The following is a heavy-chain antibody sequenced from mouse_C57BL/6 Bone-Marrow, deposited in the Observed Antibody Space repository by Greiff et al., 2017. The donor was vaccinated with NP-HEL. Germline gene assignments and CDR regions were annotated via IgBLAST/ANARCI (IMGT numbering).Heavy chain of an antibody. CDR3: ARNDYGSYWYFDV. D-gene: IGHD2-4*01. CDR1: GFTFSDYG. J-gene: IGHJ1*03. Sequence: EVNVVESGGGLVKPGGSLKLSCAASGFTFSDYGMHWVRQAPEKGLEWVAYISSGSSTIYYADTVKGRFTISRDNAKNTLFLQMTSLRSEDTAMYYCARNDYGSYWYFDVWGTGTTVTVSS. CDR2: ISSGSSTI. V-gene: IGHV5-17*01.